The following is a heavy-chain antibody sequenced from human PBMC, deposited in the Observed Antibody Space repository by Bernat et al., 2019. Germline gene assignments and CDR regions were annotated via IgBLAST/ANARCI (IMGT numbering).Heavy chain of an antibody. J-gene: IGHJ3*02. CDR1: GFTFSDYY. D-gene: IGHD4-23*01. Sequence: QVQLVESGGGLVKPGGSLRLSCAASGFTFSDYYMSWIRQAPGKGLEWVSYISSSSSYTNYADSVKGRFTISRDNAKNSLYLQMNSLRAEDTAVYYCARDKDRGNRVPDAFDIWGQGTMVTVSS. V-gene: IGHV3-11*06. CDR3: ARDKDRGNRVPDAFDI. CDR2: ISSSSSYT.